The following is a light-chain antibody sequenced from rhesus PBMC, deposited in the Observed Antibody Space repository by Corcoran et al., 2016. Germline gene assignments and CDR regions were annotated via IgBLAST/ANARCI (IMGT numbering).Light chain of an antibody. CDR2: EVS. V-gene: IGKV2-104*02. Sequence: DIVMTQTPLSLPVTPGEPASISCRSSQSLLDSEDGNTYLDWYLQKPGQSPQLLFFEVSNRASGVPDRFSGSGSDTDFTLKISRVEAEDVGVYYCMQALEFPLTFGGGTKVAIK. J-gene: IGKJ4*01. CDR1: QSLLDSEDGNTY. CDR3: MQALEFPLT.